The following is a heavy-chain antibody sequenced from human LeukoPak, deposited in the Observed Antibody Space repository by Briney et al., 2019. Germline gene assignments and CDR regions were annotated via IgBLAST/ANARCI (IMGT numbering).Heavy chain of an antibody. Sequence: PGGCLSLSCVASGFTFGNAWMSWVRPAPGRGLEWVGGIRSKTDGGTTDYAPTVKGRFTISRDDSKNTLYLQMISLKIEDTAVYYCERYSWNGDFDYWGQGTLVTVSS. D-gene: IGHD1-20*01. CDR1: GFTFGNAW. CDR2: IRSKTDGGTT. V-gene: IGHV3-15*05. CDR3: ERYSWNGDFDY. J-gene: IGHJ4*02.